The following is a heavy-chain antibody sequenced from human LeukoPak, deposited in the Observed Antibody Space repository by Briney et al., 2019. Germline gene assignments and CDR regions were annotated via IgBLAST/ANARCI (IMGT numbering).Heavy chain of an antibody. J-gene: IGHJ3*02. CDR1: GFTFSSYW. Sequence: GGSLRLSCAASGFTFSSYWMSWVRQAPGKGLEGVANIKQDGSEKYYVDSVKGRFTISRDNAKNSLYLQMNSLRAEDTAVYYCAKDRTWLASVDAFDIWGQGTMVTVSS. V-gene: IGHV3-7*01. CDR2: IKQDGSEK. CDR3: AKDRTWLASVDAFDI. D-gene: IGHD6-19*01.